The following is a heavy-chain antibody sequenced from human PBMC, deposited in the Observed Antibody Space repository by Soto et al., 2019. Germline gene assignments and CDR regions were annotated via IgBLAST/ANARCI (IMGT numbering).Heavy chain of an antibody. Sequence: ASVKVSCKASGYTFTGYYMPWVRQAPGQGLEWMGWINPNSGGTNYAQKFQGRVTMTRDTSISTAYMELSRLRSDDTAVYYCARALKNRSVVVPAAMAPWGQGTLVTVSS. CDR1: GYTFTGYY. CDR2: INPNSGGT. V-gene: IGHV1-2*02. D-gene: IGHD2-2*01. CDR3: ARALKNRSVVVPAAMAP. J-gene: IGHJ5*02.